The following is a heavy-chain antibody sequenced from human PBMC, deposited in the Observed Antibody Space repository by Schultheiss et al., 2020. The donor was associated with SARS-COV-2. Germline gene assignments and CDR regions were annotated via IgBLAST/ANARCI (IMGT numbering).Heavy chain of an antibody. J-gene: IGHJ4*02. D-gene: IGHD6-6*01. V-gene: IGHV3-66*02. CDR3: ARDHWARGSSSAAVEGDFDY. CDR1: GFTFGDYA. Sequence: GGSLRLSCTASGFTFGDYAMSWFRQAPGKGLEWVSVIYSGGSTYYADSVKGRFTISRDNSKNTLYLQMNSLRAEDTAVYYCARDHWARGSSSAAVEGDFDYWGQGTLVTVSS. CDR2: IYSGGST.